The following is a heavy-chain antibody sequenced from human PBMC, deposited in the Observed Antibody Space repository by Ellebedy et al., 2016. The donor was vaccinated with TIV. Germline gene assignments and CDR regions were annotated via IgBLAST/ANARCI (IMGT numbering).Heavy chain of an antibody. J-gene: IGHJ5*02. D-gene: IGHD3-16*01. CDR1: GGSISSSSYY. V-gene: IGHV4-39*07. CDR2: IYYSGST. Sequence: SETLSLTXTVSGGSISSSSYYWGWIRQPPGKGLEWIGSIYYSGSTYYNPSLKSRVTISVDTSKNQFSLKLSSVTAADTAVYYCARDGGRTGDWFDPWGQGTLVTVSS. CDR3: ARDGGRTGDWFDP.